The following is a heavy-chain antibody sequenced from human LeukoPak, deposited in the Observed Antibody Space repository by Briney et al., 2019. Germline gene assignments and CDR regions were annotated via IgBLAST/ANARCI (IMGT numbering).Heavy chain of an antibody. CDR1: GFTFSNYW. J-gene: IGHJ4*02. V-gene: IGHV3-7*01. D-gene: IGHD6-19*01. Sequence: GGSLRLSCAASGFTFSNYWMSWVRQAPGQGLEWVANTNPDGSSGCYVDSVRGRFTISRDNARNSLYLQMDSLRAEDAAVYYCATEAWLQPYYWGQGTLVTVSS. CDR2: TNPDGSSG. CDR3: ATEAWLQPYY.